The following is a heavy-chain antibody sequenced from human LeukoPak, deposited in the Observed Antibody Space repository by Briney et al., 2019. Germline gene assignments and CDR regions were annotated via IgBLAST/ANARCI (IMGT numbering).Heavy chain of an antibody. D-gene: IGHD3-10*01. V-gene: IGHV3-23*01. CDR1: GFTFSSYA. CDR3: AKAGSGSYYNPLNFDY. CDR2: ISGSGGST. Sequence: PGGSLRLSCAASGFTFSSYAMSWVRQAPGKGLEWVSAISGSGGSTYYAGSVKGRFTISRDNSKNTLYLQMNSLRAEDTAVYYCAKAGSGSYYNPLNFDYWGQGTLVTVSS. J-gene: IGHJ4*02.